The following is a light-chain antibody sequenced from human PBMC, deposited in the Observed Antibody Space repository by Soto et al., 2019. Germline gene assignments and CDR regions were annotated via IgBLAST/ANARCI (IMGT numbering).Light chain of an antibody. CDR3: QQFAISTT. Sequence: IQMTQSPSTLSASVGDRVIITCRASHNIERWMAWYQQKPGKAPSLLIFDASTLHSGVPSRFSGSGSGTDFTLTISSLQPDDFATYYCQQFAISTTFGQGTKVDIK. V-gene: IGKV1-5*01. CDR1: HNIERW. CDR2: DAS. J-gene: IGKJ1*01.